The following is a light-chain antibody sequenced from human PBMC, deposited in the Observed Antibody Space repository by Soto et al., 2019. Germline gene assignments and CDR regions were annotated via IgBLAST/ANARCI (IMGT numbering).Light chain of an antibody. Sequence: QSVLTQPRSVSGSPGQSVTISCTGTSSDVGGYNYVSWYQQHPGKAPRFMIYDVSKRPSGVPDRFSGSKSGNTASLTISGLQVEDEADYYCCSYAGSYSWVFGGGTKVTVL. CDR3: CSYAGSYSWV. J-gene: IGLJ3*02. CDR2: DVS. CDR1: SSDVGGYNY. V-gene: IGLV2-11*01.